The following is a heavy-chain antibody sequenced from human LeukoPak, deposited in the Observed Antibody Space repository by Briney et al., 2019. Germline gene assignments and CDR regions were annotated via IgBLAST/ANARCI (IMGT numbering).Heavy chain of an antibody. CDR3: AKDKRVIWSGYDFDY. D-gene: IGHD5-12*01. CDR2: ISGSGGST. J-gene: IGHJ4*02. Sequence: PGGSLRLSCAASGFTFSSYAMSWVRQAPGKGLEWVSAISGSGGSTYYADSVKGRFTISRDNSKNTLYLQMNSLRAEDTAVYYCAKDKRVIWSGYDFDYWGQGTLVTVSS. CDR1: GFTFSSYA. V-gene: IGHV3-23*01.